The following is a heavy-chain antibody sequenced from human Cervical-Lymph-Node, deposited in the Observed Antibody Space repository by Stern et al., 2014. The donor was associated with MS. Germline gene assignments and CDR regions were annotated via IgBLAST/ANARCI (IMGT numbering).Heavy chain of an antibody. D-gene: IGHD3-16*01. V-gene: IGHV4-31*03. J-gene: IGHJ4*02. CDR3: ARSDRLWGSFDY. Sequence: QVQLKESGPGLVKPSQTLSLTCTVSGASISTVGYYWSWIRQHPGKGLEWIAYISYIGSTYYSPSLKSRVSISADTSKNQYSLNLTSVTAADTALYYCARSDRLWGSFDYWGQGTLVAVSS. CDR1: GASISTVGYY. CDR2: ISYIGST.